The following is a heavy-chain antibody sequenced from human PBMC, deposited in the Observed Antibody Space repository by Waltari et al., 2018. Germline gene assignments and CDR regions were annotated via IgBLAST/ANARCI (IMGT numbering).Heavy chain of an antibody. Sequence: SCTTSGFTFTQYTMSWVRQTPTRGLEWVSYISSRGSATHYADSVRGRFTISRDSAKGSVYLQMNNLRADDAAMYYCARGRYGAGSYSDYDYWGQGTLVTVSS. V-gene: IGHV3-48*01. J-gene: IGHJ4*02. CDR3: ARGRYGAGSYSDYDY. D-gene: IGHD3-10*01. CDR1: GFTFTQYT. CDR2: ISSRGSAT.